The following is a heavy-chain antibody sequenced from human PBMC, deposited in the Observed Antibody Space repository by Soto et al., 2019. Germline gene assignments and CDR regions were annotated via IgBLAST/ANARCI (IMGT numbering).Heavy chain of an antibody. CDR3: ARGYTRLAELSQKY. Sequence: PWETLSLTCVVSGGSVTSGGHSWSWIRQAPGKGMEWVGSVYQSQSAYYNPSLRSRVAISVDRSNNQVSLRMTSVTAADTSIYYCARGYTRLAELSQKYWGQGKLVIVSS. CDR1: GGSVTSGGHS. V-gene: IGHV4-30-2*01. CDR2: VYQSQSA. D-gene: IGHD3-16*02. J-gene: IGHJ4*02.